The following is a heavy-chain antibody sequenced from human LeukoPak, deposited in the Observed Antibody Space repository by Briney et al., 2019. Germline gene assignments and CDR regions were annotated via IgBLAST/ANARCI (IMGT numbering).Heavy chain of an antibody. J-gene: IGHJ3*02. CDR1: GSXSTSNYY. CDR2: IFYSGST. V-gene: IGHV4-39*07. CDR3: XXXXGYXXXDI. Sequence: GSXSTSNYYWGWVRQPPGKALEWIGNIFYSGSTYYSPSLKSRVTISLDTSRNQFSLKLNSVTAADTAVYXXXXXXGYXXXDIWGQXTXVTVSS.